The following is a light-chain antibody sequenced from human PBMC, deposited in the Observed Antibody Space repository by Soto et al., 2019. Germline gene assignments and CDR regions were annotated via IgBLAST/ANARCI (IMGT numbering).Light chain of an antibody. V-gene: IGKV3-15*01. Sequence: EIVMTQSPATLSVSPGDRATLSCRASQSVSSNLAWYQQKPGQAPRLLVYGASTRSAGIPDRFSGGGSGTEFTLTISSLQSEDLAVYYCQQYNNWPPWTFGQGTKVHIK. CDR1: QSVSSN. CDR2: GAS. CDR3: QQYNNWPPWT. J-gene: IGKJ1*01.